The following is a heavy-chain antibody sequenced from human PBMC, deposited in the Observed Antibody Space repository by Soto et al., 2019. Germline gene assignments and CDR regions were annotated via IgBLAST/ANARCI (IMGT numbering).Heavy chain of an antibody. CDR1: GASVNSNNW. J-gene: IGHJ4*02. V-gene: IGHV4-4*02. CDR3: AIQRAVPTTKRFDY. Sequence: SETLSLTCVVSGASVNSNNWWSWVRQSPGKGLEWIGETYRSGTTNYNASLESRASISMDQSNNQISLHMISLTVADTAVYYCAIQRAVPTTKRFDYWGQGILDTVSS. D-gene: IGHD6-19*01. CDR2: TYRSGTT.